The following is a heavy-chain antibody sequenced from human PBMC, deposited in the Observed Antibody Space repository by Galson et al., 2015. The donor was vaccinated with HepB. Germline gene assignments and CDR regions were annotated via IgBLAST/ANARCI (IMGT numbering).Heavy chain of an antibody. V-gene: IGHV3-33*08. D-gene: IGHD6-19*01. Sequence: SCAASGFTFSSYGMHWVRQAPGKGLEWVAVIWYDGSNKYYADSVKGRFTISRDNSKNTLYLQMNSLRAEDTAVYYCARGVYGSGWPHPFDYWGQGTLVTVSS. J-gene: IGHJ4*02. CDR2: IWYDGSNK. CDR1: GFTFSSYG. CDR3: ARGVYGSGWPHPFDY.